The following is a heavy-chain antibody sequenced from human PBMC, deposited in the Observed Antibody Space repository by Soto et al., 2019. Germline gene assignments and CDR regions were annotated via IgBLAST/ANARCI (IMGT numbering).Heavy chain of an antibody. V-gene: IGHV1-3*01. D-gene: IGHD1-26*01. Sequence: ASVKVSCKASGNTFTSYAMHWVPQAPGQRLEWMGWINAGNGNTKYSQKFQGRVTITRDTSASTAYMELSSLRSEDTAVYYCARDIEISQAGPTWYYYGMDVWGQGATVTVSS. CDR2: INAGNGNT. CDR3: ARDIEISQAGPTWYYYGMDV. CDR1: GNTFTSYA. J-gene: IGHJ6*02.